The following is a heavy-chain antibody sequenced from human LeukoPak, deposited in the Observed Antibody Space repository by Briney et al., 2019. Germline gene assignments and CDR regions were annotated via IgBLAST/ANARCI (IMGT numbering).Heavy chain of an antibody. V-gene: IGHV1-46*01. CDR1: GYTFTSYY. CDR2: IKLSGGST. J-gene: IGHJ6*02. D-gene: IGHD2-2*01. CDR3: AREPTGDIVVVPAAFLPGVYGMDV. Sequence: ASVTVSSTASGYTFTSYYMHWVRQAPGQGLEWMGIIKLSGGSTSYAQKFQGRVTMTRDTSMNTVYMELSSLRSEDTAVYYCAREPTGDIVVVPAAFLPGVYGMDVWGQGTTVTVSS.